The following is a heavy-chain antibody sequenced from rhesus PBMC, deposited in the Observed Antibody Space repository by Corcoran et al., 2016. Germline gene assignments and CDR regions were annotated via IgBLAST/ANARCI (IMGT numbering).Heavy chain of an antibody. CDR2: IYWNDDK. D-gene: IGHD1-20*01. J-gene: IGHJ5-1*01. CDR3: ARRITGTTGRFDV. Sequence: QVTLKESGPALVKPTQTLTLTCTFSGFSLSTSGLGVGWIRQPPGKTLEWLTHIYWNDDKGYNTSLKTRPTIAKDTSKNQVVLTMTNMDPVDTATYFCARRITGTTGRFDVWGPGVLITVSS. CDR1: GFSLSTSGLG. V-gene: IGHV2-1*01.